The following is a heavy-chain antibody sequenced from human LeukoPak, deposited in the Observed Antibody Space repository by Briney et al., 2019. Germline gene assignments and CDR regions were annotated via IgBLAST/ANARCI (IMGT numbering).Heavy chain of an antibody. D-gene: IGHD3-22*01. Sequence: PGGSLRLSCAASGFSFSSYGMHWVRQAPGKGLEWVAVISCEGSNEYYADFVKGRFTISRDNSKSTLYLQMTSLRAEDTAVYYCAKDGIRYYYDSSGYYGDYWGQGTLVTVSS. J-gene: IGHJ4*02. CDR1: GFSFSSYG. CDR2: ISCEGSNE. CDR3: AKDGIRYYYDSSGYYGDY. V-gene: IGHV3-30*18.